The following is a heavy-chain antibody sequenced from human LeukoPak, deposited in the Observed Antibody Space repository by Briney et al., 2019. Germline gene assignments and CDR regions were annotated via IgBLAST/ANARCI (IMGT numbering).Heavy chain of an antibody. J-gene: IGHJ4*02. CDR3: AREEDIVVVPAAMHY. Sequence: GGSLRLSCAASRFSFSSYWMSWVREAPGKGLEWVANIKQDGSEKYYVDSVKGRFTISRDNAKNSLYLQMNSLRAEDTAVYYCAREEDIVVVPAAMHYWGQGTLVTVSS. CDR2: IKQDGSEK. CDR1: RFSFSSYW. V-gene: IGHV3-7*03. D-gene: IGHD2-2*01.